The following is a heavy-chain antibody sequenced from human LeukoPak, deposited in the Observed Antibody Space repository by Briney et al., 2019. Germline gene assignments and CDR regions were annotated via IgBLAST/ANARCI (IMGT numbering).Heavy chain of an antibody. Sequence: GGSLRLSCAASGFTFSSYWMSWVRQAPGKGLEWVGRNRNKDNSYTTEYAASVEGRFAISRDDSENSLYLQMNSLKTEDTAVYYCVRVTMFRGIGADYSMDVWGQGTTVTVSS. CDR1: GFTFSSYW. D-gene: IGHD3-10*01. CDR2: NRNKDNSYTT. V-gene: IGHV3-72*01. J-gene: IGHJ6*02. CDR3: VRVTMFRGIGADYSMDV.